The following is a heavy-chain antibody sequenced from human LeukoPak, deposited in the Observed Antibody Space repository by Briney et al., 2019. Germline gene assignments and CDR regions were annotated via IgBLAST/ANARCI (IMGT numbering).Heavy chain of an antibody. CDR3: AKDQYCSGESCPHQRGFHY. CDR1: GFTFDNYA. CDR2: ISNTGGST. V-gene: IGHV3-23*01. D-gene: IGHD2-15*01. J-gene: IGHJ4*02. Sequence: GGSLRLSCAASGFTFDNYAMTWVRQAPGRGLEGVSTISNTGGSTYYVDSVKGRFTISRDNSKNTLYLQMNSLRAEDTAVYYCAKDQYCSGESCPHQRGFHYWGQGTLVTVSS.